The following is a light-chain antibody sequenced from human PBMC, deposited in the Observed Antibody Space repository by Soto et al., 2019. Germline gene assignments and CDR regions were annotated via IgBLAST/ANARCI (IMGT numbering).Light chain of an antibody. CDR2: DAS. J-gene: IGKJ1*01. CDR1: QSISSW. Sequence: DIQMTQSPSTLSASVGDRVTITCRASQSISSWLAWYQQKPGKAPKLLIYDASSLESGVPSRFSGSGSGTEFTLTIRSLQPDDFATYYCQQYNSYWTFGQGPKVEIK. V-gene: IGKV1-5*01. CDR3: QQYNSYWT.